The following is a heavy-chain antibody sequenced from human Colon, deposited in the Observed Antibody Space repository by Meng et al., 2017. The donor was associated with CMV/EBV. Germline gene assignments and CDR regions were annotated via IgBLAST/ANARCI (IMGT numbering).Heavy chain of an antibody. J-gene: IGHJ4*02. CDR3: ATGGGTQAAALGVFDF. D-gene: IGHD6-25*01. Sequence: SGITIQRHGLFWVRQAPGKGLEWVASISSDGSDKFYADSVKGRFLISRDNSKNTQFLEMTSLKDEDTALYFCATGGGTQAAALGVFDFWGQGTLVTVSS. V-gene: IGHV3-33*07. CDR1: GITIQRHG. CDR2: ISSDGSDK.